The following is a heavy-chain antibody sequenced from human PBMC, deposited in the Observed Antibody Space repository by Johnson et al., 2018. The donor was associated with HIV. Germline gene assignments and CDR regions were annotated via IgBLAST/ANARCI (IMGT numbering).Heavy chain of an antibody. CDR2: VYSTFGT. CDR3: ARGVRNSYGDLLGTFDI. J-gene: IGHJ3*02. V-gene: IGHV3-66*02. Sequence: EVQLVESGGGLVQPGGSLRLSCTASGFPVTSNFMTWVRQPPGKGLDWVSAVYSTFGTYYSASVMGRFTISTDNSKNTLYLQMNSLRREDTAVYYCARGVRNSYGDLLGTFDIWGQGTMVTVSS. D-gene: IGHD4-17*01. CDR1: GFPVTSNF.